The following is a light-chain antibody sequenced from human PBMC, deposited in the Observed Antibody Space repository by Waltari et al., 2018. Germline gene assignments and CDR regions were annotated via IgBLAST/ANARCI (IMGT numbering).Light chain of an antibody. CDR3: QQYHTSPFT. CDR2: WAS. Sequence: DIVMTQSPDSLAVSLGERATINCKYSQSVLSSSNNQNYLAWYQQKPRQPPTLLIYWASTRESGVPDRFSGSGSGTDFTLTISSLQAEDVAIYYCQQYHTSPFTFGPGTKVDI. CDR1: QSVLSSSNNQNY. J-gene: IGKJ3*01. V-gene: IGKV4-1*01.